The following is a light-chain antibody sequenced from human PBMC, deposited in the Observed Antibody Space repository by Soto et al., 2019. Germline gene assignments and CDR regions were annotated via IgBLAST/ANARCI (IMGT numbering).Light chain of an antibody. CDR2: DAS. Sequence: EIVLTQSPGTLSLSPGERATLSCRASQSVSSSYLAWYQQKPGQAPRLLIYDASSRATGIPDRFSGSGSGTDFTLTISRLEPEDFAVYYCQQYGSSVITFGQGTRLE. CDR3: QQYGSSVIT. J-gene: IGKJ5*01. CDR1: QSVSSSY. V-gene: IGKV3-20*01.